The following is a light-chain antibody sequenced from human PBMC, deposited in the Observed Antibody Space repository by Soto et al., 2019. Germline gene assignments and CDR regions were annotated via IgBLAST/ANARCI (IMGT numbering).Light chain of an antibody. CDR1: QSVSSS. CDR2: DAS. CDR3: QQRSNWPRT. J-gene: IGKJ2*01. V-gene: IGKV3-11*01. Sequence: EIVLTQSPATLSLSPGERAPLSCRASQSVSSSLGWYQQIPGQAPRLLIYDASNRATGIPARFSGSGSGTDFTLTISSLEPEDVAVYYCQQRSNWPRTFGQGTKLEIK.